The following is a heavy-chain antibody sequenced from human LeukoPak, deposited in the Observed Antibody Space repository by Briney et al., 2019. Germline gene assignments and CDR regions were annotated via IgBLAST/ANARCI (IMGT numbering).Heavy chain of an antibody. CDR3: ARDTAMALGLVDY. D-gene: IGHD5-18*01. J-gene: IGHJ4*02. CDR1: GYTFTGYY. V-gene: IGHV1-2*02. Sequence: ASVKVSCKASGYTFTGYYVHWVRQAPGQGLEWMGWINPNSGGTNYAQKFQGRVTMTRDTSIGTAYMELSRLRSDDTAVYYCARDTAMALGLVDYWGQGTLVTVSS. CDR2: INPNSGGT.